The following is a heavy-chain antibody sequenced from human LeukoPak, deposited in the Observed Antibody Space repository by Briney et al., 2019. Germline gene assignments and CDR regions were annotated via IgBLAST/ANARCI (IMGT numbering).Heavy chain of an antibody. J-gene: IGHJ3*02. Sequence: PGGSLRLSCAASGFTFRSYWMSWFRQAPGKGLEWVANIKEDGSEKSYVDSVKGRFTISRGNAKNSLYLQMNSLRAEDTAVYYCARAARRVFGAFDIWGQGTMVTVSS. CDR1: GFTFRSYW. D-gene: IGHD3-10*01. CDR2: IKEDGSEK. CDR3: ARAARRVFGAFDI. V-gene: IGHV3-7*01.